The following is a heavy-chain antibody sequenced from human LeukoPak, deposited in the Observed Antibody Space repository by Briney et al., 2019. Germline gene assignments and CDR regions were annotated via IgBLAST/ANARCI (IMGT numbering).Heavy chain of an antibody. J-gene: IGHJ5*02. CDR3: ARNGDSSSWYHEFDP. V-gene: IGHV1-69*13. CDR1: GGTFSSYA. Sequence: ASVKVSCKASGGTFSSYAISWVGQAPGQGLEWMGGIIPIFGTANYAQKFQGRVTITADESTSTAYMELSSLRSEDTAVYYCARNGDSSSWYHEFDPWGQGTLVTVSS. CDR2: IIPIFGTA. D-gene: IGHD6-13*01.